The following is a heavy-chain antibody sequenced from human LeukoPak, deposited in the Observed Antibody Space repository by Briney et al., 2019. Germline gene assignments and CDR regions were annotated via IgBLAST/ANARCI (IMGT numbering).Heavy chain of an antibody. Sequence: ASVKVSCKASGYTFNNYYMYWVRQAPGQGLEWMGIINPSGGSTSYAQKFQGRVTMTRDTSTSTVYMELSSLRSEDTAVYYCARDIVVVPAAIGTPRYNWFDPWGQGTLVTVSS. CDR2: INPSGGST. V-gene: IGHV1-46*02. CDR3: ARDIVVVPAAIGTPRYNWFDP. CDR1: GYTFNNYY. D-gene: IGHD2-2*01. J-gene: IGHJ5*02.